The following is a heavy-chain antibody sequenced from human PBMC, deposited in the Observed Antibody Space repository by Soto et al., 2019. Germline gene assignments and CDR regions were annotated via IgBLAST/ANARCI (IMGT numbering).Heavy chain of an antibody. V-gene: IGHV1-18*01. J-gene: IGHJ4*02. D-gene: IGHD1-26*01. CDR1: GYTFTNSG. Sequence: ASVKVSCKASGYTFTNSGFSWVRQAPGQRLEWMGWINAGNGNTKYSQKFQGRVTMTEDTSTDTAYMELSRLRSEDTAVYYCATSGYGSPAGGFDYWGQGTLVTVSS. CDR3: ATSGYGSPAGGFDY. CDR2: INAGNGNT.